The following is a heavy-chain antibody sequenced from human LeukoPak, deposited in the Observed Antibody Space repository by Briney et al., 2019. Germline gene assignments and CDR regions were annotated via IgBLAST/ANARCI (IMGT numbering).Heavy chain of an antibody. CDR3: ARPPYSSGLGGNWFDP. Sequence: SETLSLTCAVYGGSFSGYYWTWIRQPPGKGLEWIGEINHRGSTNYNPSLKSRVTISVDTSKNQFSLKLSSVTAADTAVYYCARPPYSSGLGGNWFDPWGQGTLVTVSS. D-gene: IGHD6-19*01. J-gene: IGHJ5*02. V-gene: IGHV4-34*01. CDR2: INHRGST. CDR1: GGSFSGYY.